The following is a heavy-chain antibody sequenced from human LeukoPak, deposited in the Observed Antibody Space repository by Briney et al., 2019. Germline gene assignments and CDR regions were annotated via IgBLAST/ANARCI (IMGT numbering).Heavy chain of an antibody. J-gene: IGHJ6*02. D-gene: IGHD6-19*01. V-gene: IGHV4-59*12. CDR2: IYYSGST. CDR3: ARDPGGSSGWYNNYYYGMDV. Sequence: SETLSLTCTVSGGSISSYYWSWIRQPPGKGLEWIGYIYYSGSTYYNPSLKSRVTISVDTSKNQFSLKLSSVTAADTAVYYCARDPGGSSGWYNNYYYGMDVWGQGTTVTVSS. CDR1: GGSISSYY.